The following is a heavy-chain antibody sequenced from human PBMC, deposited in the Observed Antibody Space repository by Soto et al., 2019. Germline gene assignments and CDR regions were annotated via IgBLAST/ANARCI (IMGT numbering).Heavy chain of an antibody. CDR3: ATPRFNYHPDPVYYYFAY. J-gene: IGHJ4*02. CDR1: GYSFTSYG. CDR2: ISGHNGNT. V-gene: IGHV1-18*04. Sequence: ASVKVSCKASGYSFTSYGISWVRQAPGQGPEWMGWISGHNGNTNHPQSLQGRVTMTTDTSRNTAYMELRSLRADDTALYYSATPRFNYHPDPVYYYFAYCRQRPLVTASS. D-gene: IGHD6-6*01.